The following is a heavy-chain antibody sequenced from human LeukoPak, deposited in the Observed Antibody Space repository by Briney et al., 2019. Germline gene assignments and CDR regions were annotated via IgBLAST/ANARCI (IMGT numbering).Heavy chain of an antibody. CDR3: ARGLDRLLRIRGNWFDP. D-gene: IGHD2-8*01. Sequence: PSETLSLTCAVYGGSFSGYYWSWIRQPPGKGLEWIGEINHSGSTNYNPSLKSRVTISVDTPKNQFSLKLSSVTAADTAVYYCARGLDRLLRIRGNWFDPWAREPWSPSPQ. V-gene: IGHV4-34*01. CDR1: GGSFSGYY. CDR2: INHSGST. J-gene: IGHJ5*02.